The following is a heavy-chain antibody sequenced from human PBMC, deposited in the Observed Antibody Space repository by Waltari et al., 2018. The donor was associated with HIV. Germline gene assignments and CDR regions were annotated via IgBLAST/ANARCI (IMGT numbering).Heavy chain of an antibody. Sequence: EVQLLESGGGLVQPGGSLRLSCAASGFTFSSYAMSWVRQAPGTGLEWVSAISGSGGSTYYADSVKGRFTISRDNSKNTLYLQMNSLRAEDTAVYYCAKDRYWRYSSGWPDAFDIWGQGTMVTVSS. V-gene: IGHV3-23*01. D-gene: IGHD6-19*01. CDR1: GFTFSSYA. J-gene: IGHJ3*02. CDR2: ISGSGGST. CDR3: AKDRYWRYSSGWPDAFDI.